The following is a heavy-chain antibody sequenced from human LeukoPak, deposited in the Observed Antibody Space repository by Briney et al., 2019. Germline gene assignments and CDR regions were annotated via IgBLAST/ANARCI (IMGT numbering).Heavy chain of an antibody. Sequence: SVKVSCKASGYTFANFGITWVRQAPGQGLEWMGGIIPIFGTANYAQKFQGRVTITTDESTSTAYMELSSLRSEDTAVYYCARQYSSSWYCWFDPWGQGTLVTVSS. J-gene: IGHJ5*02. CDR2: IIPIFGTA. D-gene: IGHD6-13*01. CDR3: ARQYSSSWYCWFDP. V-gene: IGHV1-69*05. CDR1: GYTFANFG.